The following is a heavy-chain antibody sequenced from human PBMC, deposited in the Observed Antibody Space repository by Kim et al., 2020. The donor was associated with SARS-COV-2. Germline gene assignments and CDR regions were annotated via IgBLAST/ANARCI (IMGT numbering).Heavy chain of an antibody. D-gene: IGHD3-3*01. J-gene: IGHJ5*02. V-gene: IGHV4-39*01. CDR3: ARRVFGVVIEPNWFDP. Sequence: LKSRVPISVDTSKHQFSLKLSSVTAADTAVYFCARRVFGVVIEPNWFDPWGQGTLVTVSS.